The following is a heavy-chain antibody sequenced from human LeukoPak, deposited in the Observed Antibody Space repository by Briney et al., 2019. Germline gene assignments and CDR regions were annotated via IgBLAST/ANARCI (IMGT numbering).Heavy chain of an antibody. J-gene: IGHJ4*02. V-gene: IGHV4-59*01. Sequence: SETLSLTCTVSGGSISSYYWSWIRQPPGKGLEYIGYIYYSGSTNYNPSLESRVTISVDTSKNQFSLKLSSVTTADTALYYCARGGEWLDYWGQGTLVTVSS. CDR2: IYYSGST. D-gene: IGHD3-3*01. CDR3: ARGGEWLDY. CDR1: GGSISSYY.